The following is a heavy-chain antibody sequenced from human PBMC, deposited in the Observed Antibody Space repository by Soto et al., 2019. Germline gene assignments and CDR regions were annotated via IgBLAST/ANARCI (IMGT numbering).Heavy chain of an antibody. D-gene: IGHD2-2*02. CDR2: ISYDGSNK. CDR1: GFTFSSYG. CDR3: AKEKYEDVVVPAAIFDY. J-gene: IGHJ4*02. Sequence: GGSLRLSCAASGFTFSSYGMHWVRQAPGKGLEWVAVISYDGSNKYYADSVKGRFTIPRDNSKNTLYLQMNSLRAEDTAVYYCAKEKYEDVVVPAAIFDYWRQGTLVTVSS. V-gene: IGHV3-30*18.